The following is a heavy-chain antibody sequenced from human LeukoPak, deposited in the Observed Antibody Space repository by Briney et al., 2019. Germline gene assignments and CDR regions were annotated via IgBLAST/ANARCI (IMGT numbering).Heavy chain of an antibody. CDR1: GYTLTELS. CDR3: AINAYCSSNSCWGNYYYYYMDV. D-gene: IGHD2-2*01. V-gene: IGHV1-24*01. CDR2: FDPEDGET. Sequence: ASVKVSCKVSGYTLTELSMHWVRQAPGKGLEWMSGFDPEDGETIYAQKFQGRVTLTEDTSTDTAYMELSSLRSADTAMYYCAINAYCSSNSCWGNYYYYYMDVWGKGTTVTVSS. J-gene: IGHJ6*03.